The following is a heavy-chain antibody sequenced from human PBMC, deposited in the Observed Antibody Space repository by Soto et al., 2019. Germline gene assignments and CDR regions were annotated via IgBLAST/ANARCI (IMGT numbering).Heavy chain of an antibody. CDR2: IYYSGST. J-gene: IGHJ4*02. D-gene: IGHD3-10*01. Sequence: SETLSLTCTVSGGSISSYFWSWVRQPPGKGLEWIGNIYYSGSTNYSPSLKSRVTISVDTSENQFSLKLSSVTAADTALYYCARHGKYGWGSFPLSYFDSWGKGTLVTVSS. CDR1: GGSISSYF. CDR3: ARHGKYGWGSFPLSYFDS. V-gene: IGHV4-59*08.